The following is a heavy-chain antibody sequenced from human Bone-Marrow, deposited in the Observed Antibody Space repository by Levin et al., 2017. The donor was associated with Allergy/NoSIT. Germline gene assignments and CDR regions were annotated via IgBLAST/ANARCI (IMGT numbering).Heavy chain of an antibody. CDR2: ICASGGRT. Sequence: PGGSLRLSCAASGFTFSTLSMSWVRQAPGKGLEWVSSICASGGRTDYADSVKGRFSISRDNSENTFYLQMNSLRAGDTATYYCAAHSPHGYYLNYWVQVTVVTVSS. CDR3: AAHSPHGYYLNY. CDR1: GFTFSTLS. V-gene: IGHV3-23*01. D-gene: IGHD3-10*01. J-gene: IGHJ4*02.